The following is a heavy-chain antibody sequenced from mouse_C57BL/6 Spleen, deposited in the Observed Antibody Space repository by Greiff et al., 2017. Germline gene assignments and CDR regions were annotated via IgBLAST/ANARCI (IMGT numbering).Heavy chain of an antibody. D-gene: IGHD2-1*01. J-gene: IGHJ2*01. CDR3: ARDGNYGLYYFDY. CDR2: IDPSDSYT. CDR1: GYTFTSYW. V-gene: IGHV1-50*01. Sequence: VQLQQPGAELVKPGASVKLSCKASGYTFTSYWMQWVKQRPGQGLEWIGEIDPSDSYTNYNQKFKGKATLTVDTSSSTAYMQLSSLTSEDSAVYYCARDGNYGLYYFDYWGQGTTLTVSS.